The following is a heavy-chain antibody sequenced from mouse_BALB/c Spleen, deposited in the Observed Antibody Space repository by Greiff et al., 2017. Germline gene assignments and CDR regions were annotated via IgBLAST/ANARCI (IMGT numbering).Heavy chain of an antibody. J-gene: IGHJ3*01. CDR2: IWAGGST. CDR1: GFSLTSYG. D-gene: IGHD1-3*01. CDR3: ARATNGAY. Sequence: QVQLKESGPGLVAPSQSLSITCTVSGFSLTSYGVHWVRQPPGKGLEWLGVIWAGGSTNYNSALMSRLSISKDNSKSQVFLKMNSLQTDDTAMYYCARATNGAYWGQGTLVTVSA. V-gene: IGHV2-9*02.